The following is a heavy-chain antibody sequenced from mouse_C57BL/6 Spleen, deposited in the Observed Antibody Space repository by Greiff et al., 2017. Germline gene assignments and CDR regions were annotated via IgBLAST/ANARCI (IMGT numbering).Heavy chain of an antibody. CDR2: IDPSDSYT. CDR1: GYTFTSYW. J-gene: IGHJ4*01. Sequence: QVQLQQPGAELVRPGTSVKLSCKASGYTFTSYWMHWVKQRPGQGLEWIGVIDPSDSYTNYNQKFKGKATLTVDTSSSTAYMQLSSLTSEDSAVYYCARSRDGKGDAMDYWGQGTSVTVSS. CDR3: ARSRDGKGDAMDY. D-gene: IGHD2-1*01. V-gene: IGHV1-59*01.